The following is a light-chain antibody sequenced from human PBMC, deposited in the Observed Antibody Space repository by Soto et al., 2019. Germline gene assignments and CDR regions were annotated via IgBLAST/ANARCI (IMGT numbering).Light chain of an antibody. J-gene: IGKJ3*01. Sequence: DIPMTQSPSSLSASVGDRVTITCRSSQTISKYLNWYQQKLGKAPNLLIYAASSLQSGVPSRFSGSGSGTDFTLIISSLQPEDFATYYCQQSYTSPLTFGPGTKVNI. CDR3: QQSYTSPLT. CDR1: QTISKY. CDR2: AAS. V-gene: IGKV1-39*01.